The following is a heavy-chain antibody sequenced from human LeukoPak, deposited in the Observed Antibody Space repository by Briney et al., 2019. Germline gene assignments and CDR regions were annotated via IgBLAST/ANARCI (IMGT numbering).Heavy chain of an antibody. J-gene: IGHJ3*02. CDR3: ARDRSSAFDI. Sequence: GRSLRLSCAASGFTFSSYAMRWVRQAPGKGLEWVAVISYDGSNKYYADSVKGRFTISRDNSKNTLYLQMNSLRAEDTAVYYCARDRSSAFDIWGQGTMVTVSS. CDR1: GFTFSSYA. CDR2: ISYDGSNK. V-gene: IGHV3-30*01.